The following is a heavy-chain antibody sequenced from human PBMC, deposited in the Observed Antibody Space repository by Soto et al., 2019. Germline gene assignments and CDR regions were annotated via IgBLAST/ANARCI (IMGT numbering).Heavy chain of an antibody. CDR3: AKDRRKWGDSPFEK. Sequence: QVQLVESGGGVVQPGRSLRLSCAASGFTFSKFGMHWLRQAPGRGLEWVAGISNDGSDEYYVDSVKGRFNISRHNSKITLSLQMNILRFEDTAVYLCAKDRRKWGDSPFEKWGQGAVVTVSS. D-gene: IGHD2-21*02. J-gene: IGHJ4*02. CDR2: ISNDGSDE. CDR1: GFTFSKFG. V-gene: IGHV3-30*18.